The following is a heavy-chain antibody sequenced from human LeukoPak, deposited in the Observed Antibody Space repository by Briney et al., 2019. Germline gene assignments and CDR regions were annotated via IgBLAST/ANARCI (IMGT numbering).Heavy chain of an antibody. J-gene: IGHJ4*02. Sequence: PGGSLRLSCAASGFTFSSYGMHWVRQAPGKGLEWVAVISYDGSNKYYADSVKGRFTISRDNSKNTLYLQMNSLRAEDTAVYYCAKDRSSGWYISRYFDYWGQGTLVTVSS. V-gene: IGHV3-30*18. CDR1: GFTFSSYG. D-gene: IGHD6-19*01. CDR2: ISYDGSNK. CDR3: AKDRSSGWYISRYFDY.